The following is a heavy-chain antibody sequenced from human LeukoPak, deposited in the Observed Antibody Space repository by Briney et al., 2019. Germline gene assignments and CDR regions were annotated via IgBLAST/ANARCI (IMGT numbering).Heavy chain of an antibody. Sequence: GGSLRLSSAASGFTFSNYWMSWVRQAPGKGLEWVANMKEDGSEKNYVDSVKGRFTISRDNAQDSLYLQMISLRAEDTGVYYCARDRGYSNFDYWGQGTLVTVSS. J-gene: IGHJ4*02. CDR1: GFTFSNYW. D-gene: IGHD4-11*01. CDR3: ARDRGYSNFDY. V-gene: IGHV3-7*01. CDR2: MKEDGSEK.